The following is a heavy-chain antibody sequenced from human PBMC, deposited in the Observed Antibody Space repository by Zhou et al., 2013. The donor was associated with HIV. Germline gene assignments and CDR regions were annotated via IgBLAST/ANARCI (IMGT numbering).Heavy chain of an antibody. CDR3: ASRRTPDYYYYMDV. V-gene: IGHV1-46*01. Sequence: QVQLVQSGAEVQKPGASVKVSCKASGYTFTNYYLHWVRQAPGQGLEWMGIINPFGGSTSYAQKFQGRVTMTRDTSTSTVYMELSSLRFEDTAVYYCASRRTPDYYYYMDVWGKGTTVTVSS. CDR1: GYTFTNYY. J-gene: IGHJ6*03. CDR2: INPFGGST. D-gene: IGHD1-1*01.